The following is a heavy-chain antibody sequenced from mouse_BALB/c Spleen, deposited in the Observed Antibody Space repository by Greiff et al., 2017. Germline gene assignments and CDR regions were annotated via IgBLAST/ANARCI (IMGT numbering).Heavy chain of an antibody. CDR2: IDPFNGGT. J-gene: IGHJ4*01. CDR1: GYSFTSYY. V-gene: IGHV1-42*01. CDR3: ARERKRCSALDY. Sequence: VQLQESGPELMKPGASVKISCKASGYSFTSYYMHWVKQSPGQGLEWIGDIDPFNGGTSYNQKFKDKATLTVDKSSSTAYMQLSSLTSEDSAVYYCARERKRCSALDYWGQGTTLTVSS.